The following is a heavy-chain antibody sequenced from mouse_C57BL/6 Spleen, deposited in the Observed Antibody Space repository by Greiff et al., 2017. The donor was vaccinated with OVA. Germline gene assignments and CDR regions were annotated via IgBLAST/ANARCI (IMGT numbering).Heavy chain of an antibody. J-gene: IGHJ1*03. D-gene: IGHD1-2*01. CDR1: GYSITNGNHW. V-gene: IGHV3-4*01. CDR2: ISSSGSP. CDR3: ARGTRLGYFDV. Sequence: EVQLQESGPALVKPSPTVSLTCTVTGYSITNGNHWWNWIRPVSGSKLEWIGYISSSGSPDSNPSLKSRISITRDTSKNQLFLHLNSVTTEDTATYYSARGTRLGYFDVWGTGTTVTVSS.